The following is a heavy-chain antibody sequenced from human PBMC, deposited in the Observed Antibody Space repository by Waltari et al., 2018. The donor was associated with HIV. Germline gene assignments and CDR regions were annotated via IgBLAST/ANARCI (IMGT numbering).Heavy chain of an antibody. V-gene: IGHV1-18*01. CDR3: ARLKLGQTRLAGDDSSGYTFDY. D-gene: IGHD3-22*01. CDR2: IRAYNGNT. CDR1: GYTFTSYG. J-gene: IGHJ4*02. Sequence: QVQLVQSGAEVKKPGASVKVSCKASGYTFTSYGIRWVRRAPGQGREWMGWIRAYNGNTNDAQKLQGRVTMTTDTSTSTAYMELRSLRSDDTAVYYCARLKLGQTRLAGDDSSGYTFDYWGQGTLVTVSS.